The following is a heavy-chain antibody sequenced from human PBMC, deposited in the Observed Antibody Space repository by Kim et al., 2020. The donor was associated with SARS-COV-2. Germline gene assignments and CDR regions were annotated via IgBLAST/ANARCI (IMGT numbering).Heavy chain of an antibody. CDR3: ARQEKGGATDY. D-gene: IGHD3-16*01. J-gene: IGHJ4*02. V-gene: IGHV5-10-1*01. Sequence: GESLKISCKGSGYRFISYWITWVRQMPGKGLEWMGRIDPSDSYIRYSPSFQGHVTISGDKSITTAYLHWSSLKASDTAMYFCARQEKGGATDYWGQGTLV. CDR2: IDPSDSYI. CDR1: GYRFISYW.